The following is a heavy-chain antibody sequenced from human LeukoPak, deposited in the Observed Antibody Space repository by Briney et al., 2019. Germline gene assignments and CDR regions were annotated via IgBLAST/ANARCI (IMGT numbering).Heavy chain of an antibody. CDR3: ARNKLGKDDFWSGYYNNYYYYMDV. CDR1: GFTFSSYS. Sequence: GGSLRLSCAASGFTFSSYSMNWVRQAPGEGLGCVSYISSSSSTISYADSVKGRFTISRDNAKHSLYLQMNSLRAEDTAVYYCARNKLGKDDFWSGYYNNYYYYMDVWGKGTTVTVSS. J-gene: IGHJ6*03. V-gene: IGHV3-48*01. CDR2: ISSSSSTI. D-gene: IGHD3-3*01.